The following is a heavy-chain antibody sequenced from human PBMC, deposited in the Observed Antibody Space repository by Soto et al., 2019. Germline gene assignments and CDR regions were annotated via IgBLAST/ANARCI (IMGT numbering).Heavy chain of an antibody. CDR1: GVLLRHSGVG. J-gene: IGHJ4*02. Sequence: SCSKPVDPPQDLSLNRPFSGVLLRHSGVGLRWINLPPGKALEWLALIYWDDDKRYSPSLKSRLTITKFTSKNQVVLTMTNMDPVDTATYYCAHSERAGGSCLLNWGQGTLVTSPQ. CDR3: AHSERAGGSCLLN. V-gene: IGHV2-5*02. D-gene: IGHD2-15*01. CDR2: IYWDDDK.